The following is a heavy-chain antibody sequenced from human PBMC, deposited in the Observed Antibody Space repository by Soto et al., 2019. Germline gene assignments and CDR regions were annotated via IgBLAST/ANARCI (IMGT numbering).Heavy chain of an antibody. J-gene: IGHJ6*02. V-gene: IGHV5-51*01. CDR1: GYSFTSYW. CDR3: ARQIATAMVPAYYGMDV. CDR2: IYPGDSDT. Sequence: GESLKISCKGSGYSFTSYWIGWVRQMPGKGLEWMGIIYPGDSDTRYSPSFQGQVTISADKSISTAYLQWSSLKASDTAMYYCARQIATAMVPAYYGMDVWGQGTTVTVSS. D-gene: IGHD5-18*01.